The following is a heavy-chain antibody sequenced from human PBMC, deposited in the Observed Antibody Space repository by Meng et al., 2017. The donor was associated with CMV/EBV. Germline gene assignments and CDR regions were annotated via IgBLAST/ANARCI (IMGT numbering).Heavy chain of an antibody. CDR3: ARDRPMYSSSSTWFDP. CDR2: IYYSGST. V-gene: IGHV4-39*07. D-gene: IGHD6-6*01. Sequence: ESLKISCTVSGGSISSNSDYWGWIRQPPGKGLEWIGSIYYSGSTYYNPSLKSRVTISVDTSKNQFSLKLSSVTAADTAVYYCARDRPMYSSSSTWFDPWGQGTLVTVSS. J-gene: IGHJ5*02. CDR1: GGSISSNSDY.